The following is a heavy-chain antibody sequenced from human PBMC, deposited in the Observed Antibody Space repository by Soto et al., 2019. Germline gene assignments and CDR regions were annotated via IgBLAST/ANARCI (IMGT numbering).Heavy chain of an antibody. D-gene: IGHD2-2*01. V-gene: IGHV6-1*01. Sequence: PSQTLSLTCAISGDSVSSNSAAWNWIRQSPSRGLEWLGRTYYRSKWYNDYTSSVKSRISINPDTSKNQFSLQLRSVTPEDTAVYYCARDEDEYLGLNHWGQGIPVTAPQ. CDR1: GDSVSSNSAA. J-gene: IGHJ5*02. CDR3: ARDEDEYLGLNH. CDR2: TYYRSKWYN.